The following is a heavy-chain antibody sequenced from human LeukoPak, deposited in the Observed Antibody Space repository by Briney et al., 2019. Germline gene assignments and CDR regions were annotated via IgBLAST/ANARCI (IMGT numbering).Heavy chain of an antibody. D-gene: IGHD3-22*01. V-gene: IGHV3-13*01. CDR2: IGTAGDT. Sequence: PGGSLRLSCAASGFTFSSYDMHWVRQATGKGLEWVSAIGTAGDTYYPGSVKGRFTISRENAKNSLYLQMNSPRAGDTAVYYCARGGYYYDSSGYNQFDLWGRGTLVTVFS. CDR1: GFTFSSYD. J-gene: IGHJ2*01. CDR3: ARGGYYYDSSGYNQFDL.